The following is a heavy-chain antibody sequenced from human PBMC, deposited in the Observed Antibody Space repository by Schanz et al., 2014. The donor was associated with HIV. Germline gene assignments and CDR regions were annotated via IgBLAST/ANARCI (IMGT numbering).Heavy chain of an antibody. CDR2: MWYDESHK. V-gene: IGHV3-33*01. J-gene: IGHJ6*02. D-gene: IGHD6-13*01. CDR3: ARETSGFSTSWPPRYHYYGMDV. CDR1: GFTFSSSG. Sequence: QVHLVESGGGVVQPGRSLRLSCAASGFTFSSSGMHWVRQAPGKGLEWVAAMWYDESHKGYADSVKGRFTISRDNSKNTLYLEMNSLRPEDTAVYYCARETSGFSTSWPPRYHYYGMDVWGQGTTVTVSS.